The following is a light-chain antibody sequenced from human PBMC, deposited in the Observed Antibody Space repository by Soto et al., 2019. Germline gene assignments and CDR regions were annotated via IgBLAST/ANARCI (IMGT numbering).Light chain of an antibody. CDR2: GAS. CDR1: QSVNNK. Sequence: EVVITQSPATLSLSPGERFTLSCRASQSVNNKVAWYQQKPGQAPRLLIFGASTRATGIPARFSGSGSGTDFTLTISSLEPEDFAVYYCQQRSNWTFGQGTKV. CDR3: QQRSNWT. V-gene: IGKV3-11*01. J-gene: IGKJ1*01.